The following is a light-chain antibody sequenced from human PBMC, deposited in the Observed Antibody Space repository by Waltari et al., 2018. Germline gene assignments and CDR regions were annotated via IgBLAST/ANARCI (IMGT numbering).Light chain of an antibody. CDR1: QSIGRT. CDR3: QNYERLPVT. Sequence: EVVLTQSPGTLSLSPGERATLSCRASQSIGRTLTWYQQKPGQSPRLLMYGASIRAAGIPDRFSGSGSGTDFILTITRLEPEDFAVYYCQNYERLPVTFGXGXKVEIK. CDR2: GAS. J-gene: IGKJ1*01. V-gene: IGKV3-20*01.